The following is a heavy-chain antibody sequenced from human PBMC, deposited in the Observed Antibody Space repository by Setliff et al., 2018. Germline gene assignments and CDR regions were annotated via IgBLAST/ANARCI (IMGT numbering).Heavy chain of an antibody. Sequence: SETLSLTCTVSGGSISSHYWSWIRQPPGKGLEWIGYIYYSGSTNYNPSLKSRVTISVDTSKNQFSLKVSSVTAADTAVYYCARAIVVVPPNALEVYFDHWGPGVQVTAPQ. CDR3: ARAIVVVPPNALEVYFDH. J-gene: IGHJ4*02. CDR2: IYYSGST. V-gene: IGHV4-59*08. D-gene: IGHD2-2*01. CDR1: GGSISSHY.